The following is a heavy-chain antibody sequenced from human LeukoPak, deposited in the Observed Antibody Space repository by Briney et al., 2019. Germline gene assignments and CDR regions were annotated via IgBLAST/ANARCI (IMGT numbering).Heavy chain of an antibody. CDR2: IKQDGSEK. Sequence: PGRSLRLSCAASGLTFSSYGMHWVRQAPGKGLEWVANIKQDGSEKYYVDSVKGRFTISRDNAKNSLYLQMNSLRAEDTAVYYCATGGKWLAPEYWGRGTLVTVSS. CDR3: ATGGKWLAPEY. D-gene: IGHD5-12*01. V-gene: IGHV3-7*01. CDR1: GLTFSSYG. J-gene: IGHJ4*02.